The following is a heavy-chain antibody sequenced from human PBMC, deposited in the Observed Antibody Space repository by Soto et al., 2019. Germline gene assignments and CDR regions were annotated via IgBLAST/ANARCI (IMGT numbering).Heavy chain of an antibody. V-gene: IGHV4-4*02. CDR1: SGSISSAHW. CDR2: IYHSGST. CDR3: ATNSYYSLGV. J-gene: IGHJ6*02. Sequence: QVQLQESGPGLVKPSGTLSLTCAVSSGSISSAHWWNWVRQPPGKGLEWIGEIYHSGSTNYNPSLXCRVTVSVDKSMNQFSLKLTSVTAADTAVYYCATNSYYSLGVWGQGTTVTVSS.